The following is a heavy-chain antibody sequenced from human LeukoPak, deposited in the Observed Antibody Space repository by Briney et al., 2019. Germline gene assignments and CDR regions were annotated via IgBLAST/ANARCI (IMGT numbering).Heavy chain of an antibody. CDR3: ARDGSSPLYYYYGMDV. V-gene: IGHV3-66*01. CDR2: IYSGGST. D-gene: IGHD1-1*01. J-gene: IGHJ6*02. CDR1: GFTVSSNY. Sequence: GGSLRLSCAASGFTVSSNYMGWVRQAPGKGLEWVSVIYSGGSTYYADSVKGRFTISRDNSKNTLYLQMNSPRAEDTAVYYCARDGSSPLYYYYGMDVWGQGTTVTVSS.